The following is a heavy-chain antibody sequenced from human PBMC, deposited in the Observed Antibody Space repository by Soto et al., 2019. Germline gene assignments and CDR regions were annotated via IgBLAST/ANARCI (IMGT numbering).Heavy chain of an antibody. Sequence: QVQLVQSGTEVKKPGSSVAVSCQASAGTFNNHSLSWVRQAPGQGLEWMGRSIPILGRADYSQKFQGRLTLTVDKSTSTADMELSSLTSEETAVYYCVIDLGDFDFWGQGTQVTVSS. J-gene: IGHJ4*02. CDR3: VIDLGDFDF. CDR2: SIPILGRA. V-gene: IGHV1-69*02. CDR1: AGTFNNHS.